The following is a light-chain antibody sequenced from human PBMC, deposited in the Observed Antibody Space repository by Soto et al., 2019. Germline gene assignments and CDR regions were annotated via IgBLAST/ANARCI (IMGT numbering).Light chain of an antibody. Sequence: EIVLTQSPGTLSLSPGERATLSCRASQNVDSSNLAWYQQKLGQAPRLLIYGASTRATGIPARFSGSGSGTEFTLTISSLQSADVAVYYCQQYTNWPLTLGQGTRLEIK. CDR3: QQYTNWPLT. CDR2: GAS. J-gene: IGKJ5*01. CDR1: QNVDSSN. V-gene: IGKV3-15*01.